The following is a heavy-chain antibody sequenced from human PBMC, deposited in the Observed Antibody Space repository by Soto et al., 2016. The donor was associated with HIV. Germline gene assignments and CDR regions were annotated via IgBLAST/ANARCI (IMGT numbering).Heavy chain of an antibody. CDR2: IRSKANSYAT. J-gene: IGHJ6*02. CDR3: TRLIPAAGMGGMDV. CDR1: GFTFSGSA. Sequence: EVQLVESGGGLVQPGGSLKLSCAASGFTFSGSAMHWVRQASGKGLEWVGRIRSKANSYATAYAASVKGRFTISRDDSKNTAYLQMNSLKTEDTAVYYCTRLIPAAGMGGMDVWGQGTTVTVSS. D-gene: IGHD6-13*01. V-gene: IGHV3-73*01.